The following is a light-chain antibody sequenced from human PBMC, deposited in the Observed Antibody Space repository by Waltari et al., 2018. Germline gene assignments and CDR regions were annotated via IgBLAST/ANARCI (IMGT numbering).Light chain of an antibody. Sequence: QSILTQTPSASGPPGPRVTISCSGSSSNIQTNIVNWFQQLPGRTPKLLIYNNNQRPAGVPDRFSGSKSGTSASLAISGLQSEDEADYYCVVWDGSLSAWVFGGGTKLTVL. V-gene: IGLV1-44*01. CDR2: NNN. CDR1: SSNIQTNI. CDR3: VVWDGSLSAWV. J-gene: IGLJ3*02.